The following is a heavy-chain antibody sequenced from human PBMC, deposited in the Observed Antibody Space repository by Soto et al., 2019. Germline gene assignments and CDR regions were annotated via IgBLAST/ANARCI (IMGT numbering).Heavy chain of an antibody. CDR1: GFTFDDYA. CDR3: AKDGETIAARSGYMDV. D-gene: IGHD6-6*01. CDR2: ISWNSGSI. V-gene: IGHV3-9*01. Sequence: VQLVESGGGLVQPGRSLRLSCAASGFTFDDYAMHWVRQAPGKGLEWVSGISWNSGSIGYADSVKGRFTISRDNAKNSLYLQMNSLRGEDTALYYCAKDGETIAARSGYMDVWGKGTTVTVSS. J-gene: IGHJ6*03.